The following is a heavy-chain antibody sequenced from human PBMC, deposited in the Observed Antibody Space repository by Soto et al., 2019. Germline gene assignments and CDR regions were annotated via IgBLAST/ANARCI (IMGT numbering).Heavy chain of an antibody. V-gene: IGHV3-30-3*01. CDR1: GFTFSSYA. J-gene: IGHJ4*02. CDR3: ARDIRGYGYGGPFDY. Sequence: GGSLRLSCAASGFTFSSYAMHWARQAPGKGLEWVAVISYDGSNKYYADSVKGRFTISRDNSKNTLYLQMNSLRAEDTAVYYCARDIRGYGYGGPFDYWGQGTLVTVSS. CDR2: ISYDGSNK. D-gene: IGHD5-18*01.